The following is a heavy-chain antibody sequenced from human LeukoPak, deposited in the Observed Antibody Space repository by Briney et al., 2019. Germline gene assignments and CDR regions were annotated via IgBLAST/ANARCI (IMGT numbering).Heavy chain of an antibody. Sequence: GASVKVSCKASGYTFTSYYMHWVRQAPGQGLEWMGIINPSGGSTRYAQKFQGRVTMIRDKSTSTVYMDLSSLRSEDTAVYYCARASGSNYFYFDYWGQGTLVTVFS. J-gene: IGHJ4*02. CDR2: INPSGGST. V-gene: IGHV1-46*01. CDR3: ARASGSNYFYFDY. CDR1: GYTFTSYY. D-gene: IGHD1-26*01.